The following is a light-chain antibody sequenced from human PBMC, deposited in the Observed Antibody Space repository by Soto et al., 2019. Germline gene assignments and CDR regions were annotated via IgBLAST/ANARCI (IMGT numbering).Light chain of an antibody. CDR3: QQYVTSSWT. CDR1: QSISSSF. J-gene: IGKJ1*01. Sequence: EIVLTQSPGTLSLSPGERATLSCRASQSISSSFLAWYQQRPGQSPRLIIYGASSRATGIPGRFSGSGSGTDFTLTISRLDLEDSAFYYCQQYVTSSWTFGQGTKVDIK. V-gene: IGKV3-20*01. CDR2: GAS.